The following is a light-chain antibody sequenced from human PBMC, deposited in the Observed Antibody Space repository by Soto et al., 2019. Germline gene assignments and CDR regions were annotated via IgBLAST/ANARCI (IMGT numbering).Light chain of an antibody. J-gene: IGLJ1*01. V-gene: IGLV1-40*01. Sequence: QPVLTQPPSVSGAPGQRVTISCTGSSSNIGAGYDVHWYLQLPGTAPKLLIYGNTNRPSGVPVRFSGSKSGSSASLAITGLQAEDEADYYCQSHDSSLHASVFGTGTKLTVL. CDR2: GNT. CDR3: QSHDSSLHASV. CDR1: SSNIGAGYD.